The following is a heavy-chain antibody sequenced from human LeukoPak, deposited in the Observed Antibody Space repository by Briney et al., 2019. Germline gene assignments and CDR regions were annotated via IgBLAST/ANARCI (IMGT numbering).Heavy chain of an antibody. CDR2: IKQDGSEK. V-gene: IGHV3-7*01. CDR1: GFTFSSYW. Sequence: PGGSLRLSCEASGFTFSSYWMSWVRQAPGKGLEWVANIKQDGSEKYYVDSVKGRFTISRDNAKNSLYLQMNSLRAEDTAVYYCARAATVAGIGVYYYYGMDAWGQGTTVTVSS. J-gene: IGHJ6*02. CDR3: ARAATVAGIGVYYYYGMDA. D-gene: IGHD6-19*01.